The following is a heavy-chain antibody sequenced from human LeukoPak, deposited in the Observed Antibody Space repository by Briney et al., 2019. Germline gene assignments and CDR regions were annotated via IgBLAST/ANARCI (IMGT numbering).Heavy chain of an antibody. D-gene: IGHD1-26*01. V-gene: IGHV3-23*01. CDR1: GFTFTSYS. CDR3: AKGGKWDVTPFDY. Sequence: TGVSLRPSCAASGFTFTSYSMNWVRQAPGKGLEWVSTISGGGGSTYYADSVKGRFTISRDNSKNTLYLQVNSLRAEDTAVYYCAKGGKWDVTPFDYWGQGTLVTVSS. CDR2: ISGGGGST. J-gene: IGHJ4*02.